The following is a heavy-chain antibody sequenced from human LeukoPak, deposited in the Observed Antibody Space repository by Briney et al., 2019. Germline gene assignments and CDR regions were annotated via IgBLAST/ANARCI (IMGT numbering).Heavy chain of an antibody. J-gene: IGHJ4*02. D-gene: IGHD2-15*01. CDR1: GFTFSSYA. CDR3: ANHILGYCSGGSCANFDH. Sequence: PGGSLRLSCAAPGFTFSSYAMSWVRQAPGKGLEWVSAISGSGGSTYYADSVKGRFTISRDNSKNTLYLQMNSLRAEDTAVYYCANHILGYCSGGSCANFDHWGQGTLVTVSS. V-gene: IGHV3-23*01. CDR2: ISGSGGST.